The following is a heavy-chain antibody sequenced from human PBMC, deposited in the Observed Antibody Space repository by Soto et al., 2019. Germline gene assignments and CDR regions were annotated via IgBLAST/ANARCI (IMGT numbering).Heavy chain of an antibody. CDR3: AKEGGLSGSYYISSSYYFDY. Sequence: RRISKTTGKGLEWVSIIRSSGGTTYYADSVKGRFTISRDNSKNTLYLQMNSLRAEDTSVYYCAKEGGLSGSYYISSSYYFDYWGQGTLVTVSS. V-gene: IGHV3-30*02. CDR2: IRSSGGTT. D-gene: IGHD1-26*01. J-gene: IGHJ4*02.